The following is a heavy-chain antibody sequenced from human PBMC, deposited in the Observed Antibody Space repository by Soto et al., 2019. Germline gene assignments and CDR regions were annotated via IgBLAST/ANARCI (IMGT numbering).Heavy chain of an antibody. CDR2: INHSGST. CDR3: ARGGQDFWSGPFDY. CDR1: GGSFSGYY. Sequence: SETLSLTCAVYGGSFSGYYWSWVRQPPGKGLEWIGEINHSGSTNYNPSLKSRVTMSVDTSKQEFSLKLSSVTAADTALYYCARGGQDFWSGPFDYWGRGALVTVSS. V-gene: IGHV4-34*01. D-gene: IGHD3-3*01. J-gene: IGHJ4*02.